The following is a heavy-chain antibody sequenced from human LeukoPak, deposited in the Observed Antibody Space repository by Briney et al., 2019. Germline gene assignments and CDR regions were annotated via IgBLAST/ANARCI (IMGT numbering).Heavy chain of an antibody. J-gene: IGHJ5*02. V-gene: IGHV4-34*01. Sequence: SETLSLTCAVYGGSFIGYYWSWIRQPPGKGLEWIGEINHSGSTNYNPSLKSRVTISVDTSKNQFSLKLSSVTAADTAVYYCARCYGSGSYNWFDPWGQGTLVTVSS. CDR3: ARCYGSGSYNWFDP. CDR1: GGSFIGYY. D-gene: IGHD3-10*01. CDR2: INHSGST.